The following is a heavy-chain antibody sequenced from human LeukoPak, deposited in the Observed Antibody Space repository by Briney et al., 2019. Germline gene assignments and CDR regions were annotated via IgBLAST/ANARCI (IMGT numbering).Heavy chain of an antibody. J-gene: IGHJ4*02. CDR2: ISGSGGST. CDR3: AKAGITMVRGVTYFDY. V-gene: IGHV3-23*01. D-gene: IGHD3-10*01. CDR1: GFTFSSYS. Sequence: GGSLRLSCAASGFTFSSYSMSWVRQAPGKGLEWVSAISGSGGSTYYADSVKGRFTISRDNSKNTLYLQMNSLRAEDTAVYYCAKAGITMVRGVTYFDYWGQGTLVTVSS.